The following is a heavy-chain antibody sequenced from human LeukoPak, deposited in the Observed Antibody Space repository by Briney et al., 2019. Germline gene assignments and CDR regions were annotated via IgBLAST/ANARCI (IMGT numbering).Heavy chain of an antibody. V-gene: IGHV3-30-3*01. CDR3: AKERQAGDYFTSDH. D-gene: IGHD4-17*01. Sequence: PGGSLRLSCAASGFTFSSYAMHWVRQAPGKGLEWVAVISYDGSNKYYADSVKGRFTISRDNSKNTLYLQMNSLRAEDTAVYYCAKERQAGDYFTSDHWGQGTLVTVSS. CDR1: GFTFSSYA. CDR2: ISYDGSNK. J-gene: IGHJ4*02.